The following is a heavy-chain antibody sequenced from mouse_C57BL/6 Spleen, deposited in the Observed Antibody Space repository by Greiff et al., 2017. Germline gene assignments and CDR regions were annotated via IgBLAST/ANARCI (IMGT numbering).Heavy chain of an antibody. CDR1: GYTFTDYN. J-gene: IGHJ4*01. CDR2: INPNNGGT. D-gene: IGHD2-5*01. CDR3: ARRYSNYDYYAMDY. V-gene: IGHV1-18*01. Sequence: VQLQQSGPELVKPGASVKIPCKASGYTFTDYNMDWVKQSHGKSLEWIGDINPNNGGTIYNQKFKGKATLTVDKSSSTAYMELRSLTSEDTAVYYCARRYSNYDYYAMDYWGQGTSVTVSS.